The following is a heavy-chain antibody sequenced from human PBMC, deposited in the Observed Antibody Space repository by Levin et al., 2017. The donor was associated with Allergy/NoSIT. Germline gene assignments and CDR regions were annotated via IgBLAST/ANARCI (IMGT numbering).Heavy chain of an antibody. V-gene: IGHV1-46*01. CDR3: AKSEFWSGYA. J-gene: IGHJ5*01. CDR1: GYTFTEFH. D-gene: IGHD3-3*01. Sequence: ASVKVSCKASGYTFTEFHIHWVRQAPGQGLEWLGIINPSGGSTTYAHNFQDRVTMTGDTSTSTVYMELSSLRYEDTAVYYCAKSEFWSGYAWGHGTLVTVSS. CDR2: INPSGGST.